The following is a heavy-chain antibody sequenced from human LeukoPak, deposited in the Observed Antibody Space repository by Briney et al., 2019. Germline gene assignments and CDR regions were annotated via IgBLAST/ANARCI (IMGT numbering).Heavy chain of an antibody. CDR1: GASVSSSH. V-gene: IGHV4-59*02. D-gene: IGHD2/OR15-2a*01. CDR3: SEGYFEPFDH. CDR2: LSYTGKT. J-gene: IGHJ4*02. Sequence: SETLSLACVVSGASVSSSHWNWIRQFPGKGLEWIGCLSYTGKTDYNPSLTSRVTISVGTSKNQVSLKLGSVTAADTAVYYCSEGYFEPFDHWGQGTLVTVSS.